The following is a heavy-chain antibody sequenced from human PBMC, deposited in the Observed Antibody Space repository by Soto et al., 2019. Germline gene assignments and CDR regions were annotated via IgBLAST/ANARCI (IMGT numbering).Heavy chain of an antibody. J-gene: IGHJ4*02. CDR1: GFTLSSYA. Sequence: SLRLSCSASGFTLSSYAMHWVRQAPGKGLEYVSGVRGNGDPPFYADSVKGRFTISRDNSKNTLYLQMSGLSADDTAVYYCVKSRGGNNFDFFDWGQGALVTVSS. CDR2: VRGNGDPP. D-gene: IGHD5-12*01. V-gene: IGHV3-64D*06. CDR3: VKSRGGNNFDFFD.